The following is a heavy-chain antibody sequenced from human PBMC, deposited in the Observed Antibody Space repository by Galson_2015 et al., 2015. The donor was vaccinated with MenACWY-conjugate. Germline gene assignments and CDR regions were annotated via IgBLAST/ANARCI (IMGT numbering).Heavy chain of an antibody. J-gene: IGHJ4*02. V-gene: IGHV3-74*01. CDR3: ARLGGNYRTTSHFDY. D-gene: IGHD1-26*01. CDR1: GFTFSSYW. CDR2: INSDGSST. Sequence: SLRLSCAASGFTFSSYWMHWVRQAPGKGLVWVSRINSDGSSTSYADSVKGRFTISRDNAENTLYLQMNSLRAEDTAVYYCARLGGNYRTTSHFDYWGQGTLVT.